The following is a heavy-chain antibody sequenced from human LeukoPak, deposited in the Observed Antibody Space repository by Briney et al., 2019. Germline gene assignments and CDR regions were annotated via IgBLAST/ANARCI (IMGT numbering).Heavy chain of an antibody. CDR1: GFTFSSYA. CDR3: ATGQTWFGEYVSENY. Sequence: PGGSLRLSCAASGFTFSSYAMSWVRQAPGKGLEWVSAISGSGGSTYYADSVKGRFTISRDNSKNTLYLQMNSLRAEDTAVYYCATGQTWFGEYVSENYWGQGTLVTVSS. D-gene: IGHD3-10*01. CDR2: ISGSGGST. J-gene: IGHJ4*02. V-gene: IGHV3-23*01.